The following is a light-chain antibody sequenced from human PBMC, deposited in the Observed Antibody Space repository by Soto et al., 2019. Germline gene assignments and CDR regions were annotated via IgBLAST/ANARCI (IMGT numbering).Light chain of an antibody. J-gene: IGLJ2*01. CDR2: EAD. CDR3: SSYAGDSAVI. CDR1: RSDVGSYNF. Sequence: QSVLTQPASVSGSPGQSISISCTGSRSDVGSYNFVPWYQLFPGKAPKLIIYEADKRPSGVSSRFSGSKSGFTASLTISGLQAEDEADYFCSSYAGDSAVIFGGGTKLTVL. V-gene: IGLV2-23*01.